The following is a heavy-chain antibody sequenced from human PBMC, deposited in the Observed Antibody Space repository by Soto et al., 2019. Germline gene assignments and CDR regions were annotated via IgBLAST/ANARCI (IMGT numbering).Heavy chain of an antibody. D-gene: IGHD1-26*01. CDR1: GFTFSHYG. CDR2: ISYDGSNK. Sequence: QVQLVESGGGVVQPGRSLRLSCAASGFTFSHYGIHWVRQAPGKGLEWLAVISYDGSNKHYADSVKGRFTVSRDNSKNTLYLQMNSLRAEDTAVYHCARYSGKYQGPIDYWGQGTLVTVSS. CDR3: ARYSGKYQGPIDY. J-gene: IGHJ4*02. V-gene: IGHV3-30*03.